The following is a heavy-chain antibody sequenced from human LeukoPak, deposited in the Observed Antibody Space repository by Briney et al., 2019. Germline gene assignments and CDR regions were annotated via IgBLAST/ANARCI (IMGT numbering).Heavy chain of an antibody. CDR3: AREGVATPHGAFDI. Sequence: SVKVSCKASGGTFSSYAISWVRQAPGQGLEWMGRIIPILGIANYAQKFQGRVTITADKSTSTAYMELSSLRSEDTAVYYCAREGVATPHGAFDIWGQGTMVTVSS. CDR1: GGTFSSYA. J-gene: IGHJ3*02. D-gene: IGHD2-15*01. CDR2: IIPILGIA. V-gene: IGHV1-69*04.